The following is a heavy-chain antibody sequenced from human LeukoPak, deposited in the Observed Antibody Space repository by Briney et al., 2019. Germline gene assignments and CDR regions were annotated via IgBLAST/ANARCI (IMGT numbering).Heavy chain of an antibody. V-gene: IGHV4-34*01. J-gene: IGHJ4*02. Sequence: SETLSLTCAVYGGSFSGYYWSWIRQPPGKGLEWIGEINHSGSTNYNPSLKSRVTISVDTSKNQFSLKLSSVTAADTAVYYCAARTDRPLMDYWGQGTLVTVSS. CDR3: AARTDRPLMDY. CDR2: INHSGST. CDR1: GGSFSGYY. D-gene: IGHD2-8*01.